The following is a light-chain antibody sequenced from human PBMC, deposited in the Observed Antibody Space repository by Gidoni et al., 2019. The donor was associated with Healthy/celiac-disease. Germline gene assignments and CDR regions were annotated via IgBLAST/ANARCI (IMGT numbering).Light chain of an antibody. CDR3: QQYYSYPA. CDR2: AAS. V-gene: IGKV1-8*01. Sequence: IRMTQSPSSFSASTGDRVTITCRASQGISSYLAWYQQKPGKAPKLLIYAASTLQSGVPSRFSGSGSGTDFTLTISCLQSEDFATYYCQQYYSYPAFXXXTKLEIK. J-gene: IGKJ2*01. CDR1: QGISSY.